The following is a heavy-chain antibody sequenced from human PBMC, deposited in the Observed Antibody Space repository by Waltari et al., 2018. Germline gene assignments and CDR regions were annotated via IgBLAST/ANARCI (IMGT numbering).Heavy chain of an antibody. CDR2: ISGSGGST. J-gene: IGHJ3*02. V-gene: IGHV3-23*01. D-gene: IGHD3-22*01. Sequence: EVQLLESGGGLVQPGGSLRLSCAASGFTFSSYAMSWVRQAPGKGLGWVSAISGSGGSTYYADSVKGRFTISRDNSKNTLYLQMNGLRAEDTAVYYCVGGYYDSSGYYSAFDIWGQGTMVTVSS. CDR1: GFTFSSYA. CDR3: VGGYYDSSGYYSAFDI.